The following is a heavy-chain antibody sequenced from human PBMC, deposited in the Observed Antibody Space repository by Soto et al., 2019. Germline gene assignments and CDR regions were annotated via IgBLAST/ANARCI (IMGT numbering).Heavy chain of an antibody. CDR3: ARLVGNSWLDH. D-gene: IGHD6-6*01. CDR2: TYYRSIWQT. J-gene: IGHJ5*02. Sequence: SQTLSLTCAISGDSVSSNSAVWNWIRQSPSRGLEWLGRTYYRSIWQTEYAVSVKSRMTINPDASKNQFSLQLNSVTPEDTAMFYCARLVGNSWLDHWGQGMLVNVFS. V-gene: IGHV6-1*01. CDR1: GDSVSSNSAV.